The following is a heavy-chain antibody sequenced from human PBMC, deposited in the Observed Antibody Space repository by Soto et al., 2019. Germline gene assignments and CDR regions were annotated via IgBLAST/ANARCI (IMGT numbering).Heavy chain of an antibody. V-gene: IGHV1-69*06. CDR3: ATQSYYYDRSGYAYDAFDI. CDR2: IIPIIGTA. Sequence: QVQVVQSGAEVKKPGSSVKVSCKASGGTFSSYPISWVRQAPGQGVEWMGGIIPIIGTAAYTQKFQGRVTITADKSTGTAYMVLSSLRSEDTALYYCATQSYYYDRSGYAYDAFDIWGQGTMVTVSS. D-gene: IGHD3-22*01. CDR1: GGTFSSYP. J-gene: IGHJ3*02.